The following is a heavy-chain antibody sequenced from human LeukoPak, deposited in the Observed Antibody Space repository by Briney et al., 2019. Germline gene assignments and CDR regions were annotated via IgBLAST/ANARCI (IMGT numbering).Heavy chain of an antibody. CDR1: GFIFSNYD. V-gene: IGHV3-23*01. CDR3: ARSNYDSSGRFDY. J-gene: IGHJ4*02. D-gene: IGHD3-22*01. CDR2: ITGSGSNT. Sequence: GGSLRLSCAVSGFIFSNYDMGWVRQAPGKGLEWVSTITGSGSNTHYADSVKGRFTLSRDNSKNTLDLQMNSLRAEDTAVYYCARSNYDSSGRFDYWGQGTLVTVSS.